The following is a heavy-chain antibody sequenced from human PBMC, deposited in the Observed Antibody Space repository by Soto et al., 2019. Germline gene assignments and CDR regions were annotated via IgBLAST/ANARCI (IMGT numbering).Heavy chain of an antibody. J-gene: IGHJ6*02. CDR2: INPNSGGT. D-gene: IGHD6-13*01. V-gene: IGHV1-2*02. CDR1: GYTFTGYY. Sequence: ASVKVSCKASGYTFTGYYMHWVRQAPGQGLEWMGWINPNSGGTNYAQKFQGRVTMTRDTSISTAYMGLSRLRSDDTAVYYCARDMANRGSSSWYYYGMDVWGQGTTVTVSS. CDR3: ARDMANRGSSSWYYYGMDV.